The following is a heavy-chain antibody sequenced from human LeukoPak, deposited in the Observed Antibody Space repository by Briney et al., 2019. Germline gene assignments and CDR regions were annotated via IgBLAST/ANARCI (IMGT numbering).Heavy chain of an antibody. V-gene: IGHV3-64D*06. CDR1: GFSFSRYA. CDR2: ISGSGDGT. D-gene: IGHD6-19*01. J-gene: IGHJ5*02. CDR3: VKDRGLVGSGWSNWFDP. Sequence: GGSLRLSCSASGFSFSRYAMHWVRQAPGKGLEYVSSISGSGDGTYYADAVKGRFTISRDNPRNTLFLQMNSLTVEDTAVYYCVKDRGLVGSGWSNWFDPWGQGTLATVSS.